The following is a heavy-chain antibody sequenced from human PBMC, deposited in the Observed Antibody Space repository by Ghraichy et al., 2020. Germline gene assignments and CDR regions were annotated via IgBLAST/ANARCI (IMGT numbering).Heavy chain of an antibody. CDR3: ARGMYYYDSSGYYGSSWFDP. Sequence: ASVKVSCKASGYTFTSYDINWVRQATGQGLEWMGWMNTNSGNTGYAQKFQGRVTMTRNTSISTAYMELSSLRSEDTAVYYCARGMYYYDSSGYYGSSWFDPWGQGTLVTVSS. V-gene: IGHV1-8*01. CDR2: MNTNSGNT. J-gene: IGHJ5*02. CDR1: GYTFTSYD. D-gene: IGHD3-22*01.